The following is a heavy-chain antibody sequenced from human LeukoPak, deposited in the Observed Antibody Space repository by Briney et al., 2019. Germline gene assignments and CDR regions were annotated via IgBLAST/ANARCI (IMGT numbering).Heavy chain of an antibody. D-gene: IGHD1-26*01. CDR3: ARLSWELLGDYYYYMDV. CDR2: IYPGDSDT. V-gene: IGHV5-51*01. J-gene: IGHJ6*03. CDR1: GYSFTSYW. Sequence: GESLKISCKGSGYSFTSYWIGWVRQMPGKGLEWMGIIYPGDSDTRYSPSFQGQVTISADKSISTAYLQWSSLKASDTAMYYCARLSWELLGDYYYYMDVWGKGTTVTVSS.